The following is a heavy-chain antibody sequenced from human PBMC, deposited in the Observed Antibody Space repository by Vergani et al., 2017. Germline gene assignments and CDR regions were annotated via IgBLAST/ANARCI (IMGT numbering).Heavy chain of an antibody. V-gene: IGHV5-51*01. D-gene: IGHD2-21*01. CDR2: INPSDSKI. Sequence: EVMLVQSGAEVKKPGESLKISCKYSESSFISNEIAWVRQMSGKGLQWMGNINPSDSKIAYSPSFQGQAIMSLDKSITTAYLQWRSLKASDTAIYYCTRHVPCGDGACLHFDHWGQGTQVTVVS. CDR1: ESSFISNE. J-gene: IGHJ4*02. CDR3: TRHVPCGDGACLHFDH.